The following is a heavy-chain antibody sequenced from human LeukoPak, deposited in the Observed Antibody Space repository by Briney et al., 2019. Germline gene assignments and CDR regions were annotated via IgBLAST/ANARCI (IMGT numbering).Heavy chain of an antibody. CDR1: GYTFTGYY. CDR2: INPNSGDT. CDR3: ARGNPTDDSRRSGMS. Sequence: AAVKVSCKASGYTFTGYYMHWVRQAPGQGLEWMGWINPNSGDTSYTQKFQGTVTMTRDTSISTAYMELSRLRYDDTAVYYCARGNPTDDSRRSGMSWGQGTPVTVSS. V-gene: IGHV1-2*02. D-gene: IGHD1-14*01. J-gene: IGHJ5*02.